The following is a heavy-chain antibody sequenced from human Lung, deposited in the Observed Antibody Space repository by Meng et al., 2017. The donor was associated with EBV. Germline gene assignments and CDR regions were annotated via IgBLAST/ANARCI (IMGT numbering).Heavy chain of an antibody. CDR3: ARGGNFDP. D-gene: IGHD2/OR15-2a*01. V-gene: IGHV7-4-1*02. Sequence: QVQLVQSGFELKRPGASVKVSCKASGYTFSTYTINWVRQAHGRGLEWMGWISTNTGTPTYTQGFTGRSVFSLDTSVSTAYLQISSLKAEDTAVYYCARGGNFDPWGQGTLVTVSS. CDR2: ISTNTGTP. J-gene: IGHJ5*02. CDR1: GYTFSTYT.